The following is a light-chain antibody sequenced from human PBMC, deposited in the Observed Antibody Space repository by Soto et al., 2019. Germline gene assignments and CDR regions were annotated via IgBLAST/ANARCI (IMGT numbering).Light chain of an antibody. CDR2: GAS. Sequence: EIVMTQSPATLSVSPGERATLSCRASQSVSSNLAWYQQKPGQAPSLLIYGASTRATGIPARFSGSGSGTEFTRTLSSLQSEEFAGYYCQQYNNWPPAWTFGQGTKVDIK. CDR3: QQYNNWPPAWT. V-gene: IGKV3-15*01. J-gene: IGKJ1*01. CDR1: QSVSSN.